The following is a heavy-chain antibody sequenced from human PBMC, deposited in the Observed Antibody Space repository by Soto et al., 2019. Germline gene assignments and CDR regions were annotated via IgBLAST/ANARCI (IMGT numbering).Heavy chain of an antibody. CDR2: ISYDGGQK. CDR1: GFTFSRYA. Sequence: GGSLRLSCAASGFTFSRYAMHWVRQAPGKGLEWVTFISYDGGQKNYANPVKGRFTISRDNSKNTLYLQMNSLRPEDTAVYYCPRDQGPDALEIWGQGTMVTVSS. CDR3: PRDQGPDALEI. V-gene: IGHV3-30-3*01. J-gene: IGHJ3*02.